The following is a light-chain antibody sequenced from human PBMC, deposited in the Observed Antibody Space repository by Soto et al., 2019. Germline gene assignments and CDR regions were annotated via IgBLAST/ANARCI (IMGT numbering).Light chain of an antibody. V-gene: IGKV3-15*01. J-gene: IGKJ1*01. CDR3: QQYNNWPWT. CDR2: GAS. Sequence: EILMTQSPSTLAVSPGGRATLSRRASQSISDTLAWYQQKPGQAPRLLIYGASKRATGFPARFSGSGSGTDFTLTISSLQSEDFEVYYCQQYNNWPWTFGQGTKVDIK. CDR1: QSISDT.